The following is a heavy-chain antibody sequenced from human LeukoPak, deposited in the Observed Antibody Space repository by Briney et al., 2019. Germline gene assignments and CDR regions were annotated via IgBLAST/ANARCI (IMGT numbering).Heavy chain of an antibody. CDR2: IWFDGTNK. CDR3: ARDRGVAAHLDY. V-gene: IGHV3-33*01. J-gene: IGHJ4*02. D-gene: IGHD5-12*01. Sequence: GGSLRLSCAASGFTFSNYGMHWVRQAPGKGLEWEAVIWFDGTNKYYADSVRGRFTISRDNSKNTLYLQMSSLRAEDTAVYYCARDRGVAAHLDYWGQGTLVTVSS. CDR1: GFTFSNYG.